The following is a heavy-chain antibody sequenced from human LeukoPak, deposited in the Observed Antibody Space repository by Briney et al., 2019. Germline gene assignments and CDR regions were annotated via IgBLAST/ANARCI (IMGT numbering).Heavy chain of an antibody. CDR2: IYYSGST. CDR3: ARAIAAAGSFNWFDP. CDR1: GGSISSYY. Sequence: SETLSLTCTVSGGSISSYYWSWIRQPPGKGLEWIGYIYYSGSTNYNPSLKSRVTISVDTSKNQFSLKLSSVTAADTAVYYCARAIAAAGSFNWFDPWGQGTLVTVSP. V-gene: IGHV4-59*01. D-gene: IGHD6-13*01. J-gene: IGHJ5*02.